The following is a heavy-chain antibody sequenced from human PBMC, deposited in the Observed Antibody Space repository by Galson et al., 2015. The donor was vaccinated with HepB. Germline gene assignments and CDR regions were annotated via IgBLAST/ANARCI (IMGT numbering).Heavy chain of an antibody. Sequence: SLRLSCAASGFTFSIYCMGWVRQAPGKGLEWVATIKPDGSKEYYVDSVRGRFTISRDNAKNTLYLQMDNLRAEDTAEYYCGRAGQAPPDYWGQGTLVTVS. V-gene: IGHV3-7*01. CDR1: GFTFSIYC. CDR2: IKPDGSKE. J-gene: IGHJ4*02. D-gene: IGHD1-14*01. CDR3: GRAGQAPPDY.